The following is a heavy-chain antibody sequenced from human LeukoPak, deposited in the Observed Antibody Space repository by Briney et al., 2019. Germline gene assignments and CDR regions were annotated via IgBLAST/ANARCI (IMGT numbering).Heavy chain of an antibody. Sequence: GGSLRLSCAASGFTFSSYAMSWVRQAPGKGLEWVSAISGSGGSTYYADSVKGRFTISRDNSKNTLYLQMNSLRAEDTAVYYCGLDIVVVPAARDAFDIWGQGTMVTVSS. CDR3: GLDIVVVPAARDAFDI. V-gene: IGHV3-23*01. D-gene: IGHD2-2*03. CDR1: GFTFSSYA. J-gene: IGHJ3*02. CDR2: ISGSGGST.